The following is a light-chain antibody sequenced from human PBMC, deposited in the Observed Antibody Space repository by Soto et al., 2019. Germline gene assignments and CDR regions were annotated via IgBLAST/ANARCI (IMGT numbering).Light chain of an antibody. CDR3: QQYGSSPQT. CDR1: QSVSRSY. Sequence: EIVLTLSPGTLSLSPGERATLSCRASQSVSRSYLAWYQQKPGQAPRLLIYGASSRATGIPDRFSGSGSGTDFTLTINRLEPEDFAVYYCQQYGSSPQTFGQGTKVDIK. V-gene: IGKV3-20*01. CDR2: GAS. J-gene: IGKJ1*01.